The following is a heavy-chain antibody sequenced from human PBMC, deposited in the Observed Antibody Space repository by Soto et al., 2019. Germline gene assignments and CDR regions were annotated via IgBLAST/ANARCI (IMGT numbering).Heavy chain of an antibody. CDR3: VQTTGWPGFDF. D-gene: IGHD6-19*01. CDR1: GFAVSSKY. J-gene: IGHJ4*02. V-gene: IGHV3-53*01. CDR2: IYGGGTT. Sequence: EVQLVESGGGLIQPGGSLRLSCAASGFAVSSKYMTWVRQAPGKGLEWVSVIYGGGTTYYADSVKGRFTISRDTSKNTLYLQMNSLRAEDTAVYYCVQTTGWPGFDFWGQGTLVNVFS.